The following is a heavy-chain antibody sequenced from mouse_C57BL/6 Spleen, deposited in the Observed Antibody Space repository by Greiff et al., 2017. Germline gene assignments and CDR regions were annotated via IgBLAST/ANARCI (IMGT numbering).Heavy chain of an antibody. CDR2: ISSGGSYT. V-gene: IGHV5-6*01. CDR1: GFTFSSYG. CDR3: ASLCYGSSYWYFDV. J-gene: IGHJ1*03. Sequence: EVKLVESGGDLVKPGGSLKLSCAASGFTFSSYGMSWVRQTPDQRLEWVATISSGGSYTYYPESVKGRFTISRDNAKNTLYLQMSSLKSEDTAMYYCASLCYGSSYWYFDVWGTGTTVTVSS. D-gene: IGHD1-1*01.